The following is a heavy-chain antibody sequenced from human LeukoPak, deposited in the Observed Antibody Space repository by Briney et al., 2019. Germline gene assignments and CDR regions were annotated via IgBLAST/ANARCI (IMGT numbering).Heavy chain of an antibody. V-gene: IGHV7-4-1*02. CDR2: ININTGNP. D-gene: IGHD3-16*02. Sequence: ASVKVSCKASGYTFTNYAMNWVRQAPGQGLEWMGWININTGNPTYAQGFTGRFVFSLDTSVSTAYLQISSLKAEDTAVYFCAREAYDYVWGSYRSFDYWGQGTLVTVSS. CDR1: GYTFTNYA. CDR3: AREAYDYVWGSYRSFDY. J-gene: IGHJ4*02.